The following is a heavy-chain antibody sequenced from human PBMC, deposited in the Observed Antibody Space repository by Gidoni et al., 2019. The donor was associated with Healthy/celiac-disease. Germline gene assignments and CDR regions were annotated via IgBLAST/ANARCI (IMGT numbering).Heavy chain of an antibody. Sequence: QVQLVESGGGVVQPGRSLRLSCAASGFTFSSYAMHWVRQAPGKGLEWVAVISYDGSNKYYADSVKGRFTISRDNSKNTLYLQMNSLRAEDTAVYYCARAGQQLPLGYYYYGMDVWGQGTTVTVSS. J-gene: IGHJ6*02. V-gene: IGHV3-30*01. D-gene: IGHD6-13*01. CDR2: ISYDGSNK. CDR3: ARAGQQLPLGYYYYGMDV. CDR1: GFTFSSYA.